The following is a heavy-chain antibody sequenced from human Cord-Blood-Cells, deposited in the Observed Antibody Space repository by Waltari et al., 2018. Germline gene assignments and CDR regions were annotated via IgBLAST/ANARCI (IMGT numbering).Heavy chain of an antibody. V-gene: IGHV1-2*02. Sequence: QVQLVQSGAEVKKPAASVKGSCKASGYTFPGYYTPWVRQAPGQGLEWMGWINPNSGGTNYAQKFQGRVTMTRDTSISTAYMELSRLRSDDTAVYYCARTVAARPDYWGQGTLVTVSS. J-gene: IGHJ4*02. D-gene: IGHD6-6*01. CDR2: INPNSGGT. CDR3: ARTVAARPDY. CDR1: GYTFPGYY.